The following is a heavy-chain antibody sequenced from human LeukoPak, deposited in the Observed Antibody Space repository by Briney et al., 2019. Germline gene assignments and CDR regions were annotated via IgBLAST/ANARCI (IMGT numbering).Heavy chain of an antibody. V-gene: IGHV3-21*01. Sequence: GGSLRLSCAASGFTFSSYSMHWVRQAPGRGLEWVSSISGSSTFIFYADSVKGRFTISRDNSKNTLFLQMSSLRAEDTAVYYCVKSYSSSWYSFDYWGQGTLVTVSS. CDR1: GFTFSSYS. CDR2: ISGSSTFI. D-gene: IGHD6-13*01. J-gene: IGHJ4*02. CDR3: VKSYSSSWYSFDY.